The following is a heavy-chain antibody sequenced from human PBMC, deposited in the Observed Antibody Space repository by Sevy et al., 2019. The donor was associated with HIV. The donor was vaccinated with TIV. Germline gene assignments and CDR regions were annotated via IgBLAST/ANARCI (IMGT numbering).Heavy chain of an antibody. J-gene: IGHJ4*02. Sequence: GGSLRLSCAASGFIFSSYSINWVRQAPGKGLEWVSSISSSSKYIYYADSVKGRFTISIDNAKNSLYLQMNSLRAEDTAVYYCARDPAIAAAVTFDNWGQGTLVTVSS. D-gene: IGHD6-25*01. CDR3: ARDPAIAAAVTFDN. CDR1: GFIFSSYS. CDR2: ISSSSKYI. V-gene: IGHV3-21*01.